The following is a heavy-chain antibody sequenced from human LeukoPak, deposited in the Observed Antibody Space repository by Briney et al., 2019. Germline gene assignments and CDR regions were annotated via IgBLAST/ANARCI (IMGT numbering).Heavy chain of an antibody. CDR1: GFTFSNYA. Sequence: PGGSLRLSCAASGFTFSNYAMTWVRQAPGKGLEWVANIKQDGSEKYYVDSVKGRFTISRDNAKNSLYLQMNSLRAEDTAVYYCARRGMDCAGVRVDDSSTSCYWGNWFDPWGQGTLVTVSS. V-gene: IGHV3-7*01. J-gene: IGHJ5*02. CDR2: IKQDGSEK. CDR3: ARRGMDCAGVRVDDSSTSCYWGNWFDP. D-gene: IGHD2-2*01.